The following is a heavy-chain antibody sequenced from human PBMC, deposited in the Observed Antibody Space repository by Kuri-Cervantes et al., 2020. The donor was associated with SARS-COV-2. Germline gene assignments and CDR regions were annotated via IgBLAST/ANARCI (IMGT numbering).Heavy chain of an antibody. CDR3: AKDQHGIVVVVAAIDY. CDR1: GFTFSSYG. J-gene: IGHJ4*02. CDR2: ISYDGSNK. Sequence: GGSLRLSCAASGFTFSSYGMHWVRQAPGKGLEWVAFISYDGSNKFYADSVKGRFTISRDNSKNTLYLQMNSLRAEGTAVYYCAKDQHGIVVVVAAIDYWGQGTLVTVSS. D-gene: IGHD2-15*01. V-gene: IGHV3-30*02.